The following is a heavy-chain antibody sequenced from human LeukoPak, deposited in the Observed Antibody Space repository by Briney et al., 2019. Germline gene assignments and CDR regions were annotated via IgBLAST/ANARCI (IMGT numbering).Heavy chain of an antibody. V-gene: IGHV6-1*01. CDR2: TYYRSTWYN. D-gene: IGHD2-2*01. J-gene: IGHJ5*02. Sequence: SQTLSLTCAISGDSDSSNSDTWNWIRQSPSRALEWLGRTYYRSTWYNDYAVSVRGRITVNPDTSKNQFSLHLNSVTPEDTAVYYCARRLTQYDCFDPWGQGILVTVSS. CDR1: GDSDSSNSDT. CDR3: ARRLTQYDCFDP.